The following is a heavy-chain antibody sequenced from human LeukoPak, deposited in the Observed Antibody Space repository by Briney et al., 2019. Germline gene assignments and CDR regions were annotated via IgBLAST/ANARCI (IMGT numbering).Heavy chain of an antibody. V-gene: IGHV3-30-3*01. CDR1: GFTFSSYA. J-gene: IGHJ4*02. D-gene: IGHD3-16*01. CDR2: ISYDGSNK. Sequence: GGSLRLSCAASGFTFSSYAMHWVRQAPGKGLEWVAVISYDGSNKYYADSVKGRFTISRDNSKNTLYLQMNSLRAEDTAVYYCARVGQSGGWGQGTLVTVSS. CDR3: ARVGQSGG.